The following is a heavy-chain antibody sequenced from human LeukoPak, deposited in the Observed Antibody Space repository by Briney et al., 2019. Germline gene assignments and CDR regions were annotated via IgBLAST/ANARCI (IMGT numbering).Heavy chain of an antibody. V-gene: IGHV1-18*01. CDR2: ISAYNGNT. CDR3: ARDGPPRTYCGGDCYPGFDY. CDR1: GYTFSSYG. Sequence: GASVKVSCKASGYTFSSYGISWVRQAPGQGLDWMGWISAYNGNTNYEQKLQGRVTMNTDTSTSTAYMELRSLRSDDAAVYYCARDGPPRTYCGGDCYPGFDYWGQGTLVTVSS. D-gene: IGHD2-21*02. J-gene: IGHJ4*02.